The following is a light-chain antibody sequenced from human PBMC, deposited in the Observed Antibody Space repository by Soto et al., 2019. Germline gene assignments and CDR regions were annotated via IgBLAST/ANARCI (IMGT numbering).Light chain of an antibody. CDR2: DAS. J-gene: IGKJ5*01. Sequence: IQMTQSPSSLSASVGDRVTITCQASQDINNCLNWYQESPGKAPKLLIYDASNLETGVPSRFSASGSGTDFTFTISSLQPEDIATYYCRQYDDLPPTFGQGTRLEIK. V-gene: IGKV1-33*01. CDR3: RQYDDLPPT. CDR1: QDINNC.